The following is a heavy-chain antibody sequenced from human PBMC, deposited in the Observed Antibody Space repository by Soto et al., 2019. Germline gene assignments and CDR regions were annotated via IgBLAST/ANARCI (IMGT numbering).Heavy chain of an antibody. CDR2: IICSSSYI. CDR3: ARDTSHQPDY. D-gene: IGHD2-2*01. V-gene: IGHV3-21*01. CDR1: GFTFSSYS. J-gene: IGHJ4*02. Sequence: PGGSLRLSCAASGFTFSSYSMNWVRQAPGKGLEWVSSIICSSSYIYYADSVKGRFTISRDNAKNSLYLQMNSLRAEDTAVYYCARDTSHQPDYWGQGTLVTVSS.